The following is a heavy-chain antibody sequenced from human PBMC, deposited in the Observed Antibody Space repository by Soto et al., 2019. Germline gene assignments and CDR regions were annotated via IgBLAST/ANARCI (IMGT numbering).Heavy chain of an antibody. D-gene: IGHD6-19*01. CDR2: IYYSGST. CDR1: GGSISSSSYY. CDR3: ARSGGIAVAGTSAFDI. J-gene: IGHJ3*02. Sequence: QLQLQESGPGLVKPSETLSLTCTVSGGSISSSSYYWGWIRQPPGKGLEWIGSIYYSGSTYYNPSLKSRVTISVDTSKNQFSLKLSSVTAADTAVYYCARSGGIAVAGTSAFDIWGQGTMVTVSS. V-gene: IGHV4-39*01.